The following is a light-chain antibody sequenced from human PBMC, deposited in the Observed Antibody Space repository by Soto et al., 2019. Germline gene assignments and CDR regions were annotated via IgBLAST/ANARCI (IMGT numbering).Light chain of an antibody. CDR2: DVR. J-gene: IGLJ2*01. CDR3: SSYTSSSTVV. V-gene: IGLV2-14*01. Sequence: QSALTQPASVSGSPGQSSTISCTGTSSDVGGYNYVSWYQQHPGKAPTLMIYDVRNRPSGVSNRFSGSKSGNTASLTIAGLQAEDEADYYCSSYTSSSTVVFGGGTKLTVL. CDR1: SSDVGGYNY.